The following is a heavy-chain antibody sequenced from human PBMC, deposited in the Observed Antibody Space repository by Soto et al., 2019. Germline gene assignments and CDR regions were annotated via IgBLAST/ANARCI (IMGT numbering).Heavy chain of an antibody. CDR3: AFHSGRSFGS. V-gene: IGHV4-34*01. Sequence: QVQLQQWGAGLLKPSETLSLTCAVYGNYYWSWIRQPPGRGLEWIGQINHSGSTSYNASLKSLVTISVDTYKNHVSLKVTSVTAADTAGYYCAFHSGRSFGSWGQGTLVTVSS. CDR2: INHSGST. D-gene: IGHD1-1*01. J-gene: IGHJ4*02. CDR1: GNYY.